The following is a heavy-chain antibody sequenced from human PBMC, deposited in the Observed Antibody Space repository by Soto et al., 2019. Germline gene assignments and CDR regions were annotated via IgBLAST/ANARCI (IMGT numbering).Heavy chain of an antibody. CDR1: RFMFSSYW. CDR2: INSDGGTT. V-gene: IGHV3-74*01. Sequence: PGGSLRLSCAASRFMFSSYWMHWVRQAPGKGLVWVSRINSDGGTTTYADSVKGRFTISRDNAKNTLYLQMNSLRAEDTAVYYCARGAEYSYGYHYYSMGVWGQGTTVTVSS. D-gene: IGHD5-18*01. J-gene: IGHJ6*02. CDR3: ARGAEYSYGYHYYSMGV.